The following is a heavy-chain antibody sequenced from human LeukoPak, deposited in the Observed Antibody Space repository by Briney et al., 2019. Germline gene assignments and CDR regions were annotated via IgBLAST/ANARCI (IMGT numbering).Heavy chain of an antibody. Sequence: SETLSLTCTVSGGSISSGSYYWSWIRQPAGTGLEWIGRIYTSGSTNHNPSLKSRVTISVDTSKNQFSLKLSSVTAADTALYYCVRDSLLPSAMGYYYMDVWGKGTTVTVSS. CDR1: GGSISSGSYY. CDR3: VRDSLLPSAMGYYYMDV. V-gene: IGHV4-61*02. D-gene: IGHD2-2*01. CDR2: IYTSGST. J-gene: IGHJ6*03.